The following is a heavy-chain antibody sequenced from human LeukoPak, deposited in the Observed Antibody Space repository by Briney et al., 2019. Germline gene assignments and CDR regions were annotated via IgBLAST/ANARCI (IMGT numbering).Heavy chain of an antibody. J-gene: IGHJ4*02. CDR1: GGSISSINYY. Sequence: SETLSLTCTVSGGSISSINYYWGWIRQAPGRGLECIGSMYYSGSAYYNPSLKSRVTISVDTSKNQFSLKLSSVTAADTAVYYCARHPWDCSSTSCYAAYYFDYWGQGTLVTVSS. CDR3: ARHPWDCSSTSCYAAYYFDY. V-gene: IGHV4-39*01. CDR2: MYYSGSA. D-gene: IGHD2-2*01.